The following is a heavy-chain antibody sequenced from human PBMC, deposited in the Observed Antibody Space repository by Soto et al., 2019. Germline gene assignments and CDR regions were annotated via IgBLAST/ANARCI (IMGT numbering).Heavy chain of an antibody. CDR3: ARVSPYYYGSGSYSPLFDY. CDR1: GFTFSSYD. V-gene: IGHV3-13*01. Sequence: EVQLVESGGGLVQPGGSLRLSCAASGFTFSSYDMHWVRQATGKGLEWVSAIGTAGDTYYPGSVKGRFTISRANATNSLYLQMNSLRAEDTAVYYCARVSPYYYGSGSYSPLFDYWGQGTLVTVSS. D-gene: IGHD3-10*01. CDR2: IGTAGDT. J-gene: IGHJ4*02.